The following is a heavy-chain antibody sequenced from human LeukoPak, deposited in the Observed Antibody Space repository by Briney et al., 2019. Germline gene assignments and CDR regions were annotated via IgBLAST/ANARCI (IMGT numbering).Heavy chain of an antibody. CDR2: TRNKANSYTT. Sequence: GGSLRLSCAASGFTFSDHYMDWVRQAPGKGLEWVGRTRNKANSYTTQYAASVKGRFTISRDDSKNSLYLQMNSLKTEDTAVYDCARARTIWGDYEYFFDYWGQGTLVTVSS. V-gene: IGHV3-72*01. CDR1: GFTFSDHY. J-gene: IGHJ4*02. CDR3: ARARTIWGDYEYFFDY. D-gene: IGHD4-17*01.